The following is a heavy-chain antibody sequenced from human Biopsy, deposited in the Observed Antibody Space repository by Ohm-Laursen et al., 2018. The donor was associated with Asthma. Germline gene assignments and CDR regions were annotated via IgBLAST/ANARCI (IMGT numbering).Heavy chain of an antibody. CDR2: IYYSGST. V-gene: IGHV4-31*02. Sequence: PSDTLSLTCTVSGGSISSGGYYWSWIRQHPGEGLEWIGYIYYSGSTYYNPSLKSRVTISVDTSKNQFSLNLSSVTAADTAVYYCARWGSFGFDYWGQGTLVTVSS. CDR1: GGSISSGGYY. D-gene: IGHD7-27*01. J-gene: IGHJ4*02. CDR3: ARWGSFGFDY.